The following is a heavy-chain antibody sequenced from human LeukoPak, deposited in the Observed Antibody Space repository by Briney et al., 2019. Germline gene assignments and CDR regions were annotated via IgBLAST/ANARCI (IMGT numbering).Heavy chain of an antibody. J-gene: IGHJ4*02. CDR2: IYYSGST. D-gene: IGHD6-13*01. CDR3: ARGIAAAATDY. V-gene: IGHV4-59*01. Sequence: PSETLSLTCTVSGGSISSYYWSWIRQPPGKGLEWIGHIYYSGSTNYNPSLKSRVTISVDTSKSQFSLKLSSVTAADTAVYYCARGIAAAATDYWRQGTLVTVSS. CDR1: GGSISSYY.